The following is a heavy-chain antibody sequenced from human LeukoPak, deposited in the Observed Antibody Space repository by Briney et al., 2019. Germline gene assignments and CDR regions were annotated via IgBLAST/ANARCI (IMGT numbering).Heavy chain of an antibody. CDR3: ARDDWYFDL. CDR1: GGSISSGSYY. Sequence: SETLSLTCTVSGGSISSGSYYWSWIRQPAGKGLEWIGRIYTSGSTNYNPSLKSRVTISVDTSKNQFSLKLSSVTAADTAVYYCARDDWYFDLWGRGTLITVSS. J-gene: IGHJ2*01. CDR2: IYTSGST. V-gene: IGHV4-61*02.